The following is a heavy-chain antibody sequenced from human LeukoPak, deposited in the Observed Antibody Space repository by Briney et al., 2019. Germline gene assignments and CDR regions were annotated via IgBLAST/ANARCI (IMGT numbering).Heavy chain of an antibody. CDR3: ARHVSSGGTYAHFDY. CDR2: IYYSGST. CDR1: GGSISSYY. V-gene: IGHV4-59*08. J-gene: IGHJ4*02. D-gene: IGHD1-26*01. Sequence: SETLSLTCTVSGGSISSYYWSWIRQPPGKGLEWIGYIYYSGSTNYNPSLKSRVTISVDTSKNEFSLKLNSVAAADTAVYYCARHVSSGGTYAHFDYWGQGTLVTVSS.